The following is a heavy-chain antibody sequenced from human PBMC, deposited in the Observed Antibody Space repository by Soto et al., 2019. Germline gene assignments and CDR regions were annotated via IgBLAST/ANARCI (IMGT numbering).Heavy chain of an antibody. CDR1: GFTFSNYW. V-gene: IGHV3-74*03. CDR2: VNNDGTDT. D-gene: IGHD6-13*01. J-gene: IGHJ6*02. Sequence: EVQLVESGGGLVQPGGSLRLSCAASGFTFSNYWMYWVRQAPGKGLVWVSRVNNDGTDTTHADSVKGRFTISRDNAENTLYLQINSVRGEDPAVYYCARGGLQHALDVWGQGSTVTVSS. CDR3: ARGGLQHALDV.